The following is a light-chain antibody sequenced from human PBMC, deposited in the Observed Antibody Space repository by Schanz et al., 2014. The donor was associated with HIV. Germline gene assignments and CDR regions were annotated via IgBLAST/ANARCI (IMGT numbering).Light chain of an antibody. CDR3: SSYTTNGTWL. CDR1: SSDIGGSDY. J-gene: IGLJ3*02. CDR2: DVS. Sequence: QSTLTQPASVSGSPGQSITISCSGTSSDIGGSDYVSWYQQHPGRAPKLMIFDVSNRPSGVSNRFSGSKSGSTASLAIFGLQAEDEADYYCSSYTTNGTWLFGGGTKLTVL. V-gene: IGLV2-14*03.